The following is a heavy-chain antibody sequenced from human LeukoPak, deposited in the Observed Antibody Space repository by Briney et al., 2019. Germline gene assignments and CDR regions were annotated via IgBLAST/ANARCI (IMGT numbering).Heavy chain of an antibody. CDR3: TGMTTVTDSCY. CDR1: GGSFSGYY. Sequence: SETLSLTCAVYGGSFSGYYWSWIRQPPGKGLEWIGEINHSGSTNYNPSLKSRVTISVDTSKNQFSLKLSSVTAADTAVYYCTGMTTVTDSCYWGQGTLVTVSS. V-gene: IGHV4-34*01. D-gene: IGHD4-17*01. CDR2: INHSGST. J-gene: IGHJ4*02.